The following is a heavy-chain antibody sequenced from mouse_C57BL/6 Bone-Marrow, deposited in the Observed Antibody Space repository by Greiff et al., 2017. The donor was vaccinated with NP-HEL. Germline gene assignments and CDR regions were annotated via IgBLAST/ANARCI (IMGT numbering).Heavy chain of an antibody. D-gene: IGHD1-1*01. CDR1: GYAFSSYW. CDR3: ATNYGSRPMDY. Sequence: QVHVKQSGAELVKPGASVKISCKASGYAFSSYWMNWVKQRPGKGLEWIGQIYPGDGDTNYNGKFKGKATLTADKSSSTAYMQLSSLTSEDSAVYFCATNYGSRPMDYWGQGTSVTVSS. CDR2: IYPGDGDT. V-gene: IGHV1-80*01. J-gene: IGHJ4*01.